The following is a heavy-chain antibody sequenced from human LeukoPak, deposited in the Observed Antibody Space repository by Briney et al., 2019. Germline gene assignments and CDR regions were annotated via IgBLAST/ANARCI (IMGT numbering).Heavy chain of an antibody. Sequence: PSETLSLTCTVSGGSISSSSYYWGWIRQPPGKGLEWIGSIYYSGSTYYNPSLKSRVTISVDTSKNQFSLKLSSVTAADTAVYYCARHSSSWYGSLGHFDYWGQGTLVTVSS. CDR1: GGSISSSSYY. J-gene: IGHJ4*02. CDR2: IYYSGST. CDR3: ARHSSSWYGSLGHFDY. D-gene: IGHD6-13*01. V-gene: IGHV4-39*01.